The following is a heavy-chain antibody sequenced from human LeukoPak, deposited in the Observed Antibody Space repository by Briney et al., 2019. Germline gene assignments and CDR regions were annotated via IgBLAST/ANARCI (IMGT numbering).Heavy chain of an antibody. CDR1: GNSISSGYY. J-gene: IGHJ4*02. Sequence: SETLSLTCTVSGNSISSGYYWDWIRQPPGKGLQWIGSVYHSGSTYYNPSLKSRITIPVDTSKNQFSLKLSSVTAADTAVYYCASQQWLVRAFDYWGQGTLVTVSS. D-gene: IGHD6-19*01. V-gene: IGHV4-38-2*02. CDR3: ASQQWLVRAFDY. CDR2: VYHSGST.